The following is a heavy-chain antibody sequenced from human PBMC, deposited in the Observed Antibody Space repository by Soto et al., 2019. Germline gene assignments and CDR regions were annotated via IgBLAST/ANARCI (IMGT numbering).Heavy chain of an antibody. CDR1: GGTLSSYT. D-gene: IGHD2-15*01. V-gene: IGHV1-69*08. CDR2: IIPNLGIT. CDR3: ARDKGYCSGASCPDFAY. J-gene: IGHJ4*02. Sequence: QVQLVQSGAEVKKPGSSVKVSCKASGGTLSSYTFSWVRQAPGQGLEWMGRIIPNLGITNYAQKFQGRITIIVDKSTSTAYMELSSLRSEDTAVYYCARDKGYCSGASCPDFAYWGQGTLVTVSS.